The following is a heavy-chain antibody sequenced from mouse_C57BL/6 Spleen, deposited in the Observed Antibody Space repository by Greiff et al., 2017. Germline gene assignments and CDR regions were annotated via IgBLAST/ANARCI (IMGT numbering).Heavy chain of an antibody. CDR2: INPGSGGT. CDR1: GYAFTNYL. CDR3: ARPDYYAMDY. J-gene: IGHJ4*01. Sequence: QVQLQQSGAELVRPGTSVKVSCKASGYAFTNYLIEWVKQRPGQGLEWIGVINPGSGGTNYNEKFKGKATLTADKSSSTAYMQLSSLTSEDSAVYFCARPDYYAMDYWGQGTSVTVSS. V-gene: IGHV1-54*01.